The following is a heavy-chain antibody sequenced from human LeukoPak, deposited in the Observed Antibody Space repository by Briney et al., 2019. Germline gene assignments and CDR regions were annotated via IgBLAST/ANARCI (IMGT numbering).Heavy chain of an antibody. CDR2: IRYDGSDK. CDR3: ATFNSGYFDY. V-gene: IGHV3-30*02. J-gene: IGHJ4*02. Sequence: PGGSLRLSCAASGFTFSSYGMHWVRQAPGKGLEWVAFIRYDGSDKYYADSVKGRFTISRDNAKNSLYLQMNSLRAEDTAVYYCATFNSGYFDYWGQGTLVTVSS. CDR1: GFTFSSYG. D-gene: IGHD3-10*01.